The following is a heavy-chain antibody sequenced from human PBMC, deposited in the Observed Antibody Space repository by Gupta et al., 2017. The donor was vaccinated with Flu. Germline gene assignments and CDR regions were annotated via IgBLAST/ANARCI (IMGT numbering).Heavy chain of an antibody. CDR2: IHYSGSL. Sequence: GGSMSPYYWSWIRQPPGKGLEWIAYIHYSGSLNYNPSLKSRLTISVDTSKSQFSLKLNSVTAADTAVYYCARFVHCGDANGAGFDDGGQGVLVTVSS. V-gene: IGHV4-59*01. CDR3: ARFVHCGDANGAGFDD. CDR1: GGSMSPYY. D-gene: IGHD2-21*01. J-gene: IGHJ4*02.